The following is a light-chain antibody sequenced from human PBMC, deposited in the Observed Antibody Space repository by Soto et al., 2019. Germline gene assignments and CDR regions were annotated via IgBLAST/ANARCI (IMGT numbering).Light chain of an antibody. J-gene: IGKJ5*01. CDR3: QQYNDYIT. Sequence: DIQMPQSPSSLSASLGDSVTITCRASQSIGTWLAWYQQXPGKAPKLLIYAASTLENGVPTRFSGTGSETEFTLTVSSLQPDDSATYYCQQYNDYITFGQGTRLEIK. CDR1: QSIGTW. CDR2: AAS. V-gene: IGKV1-5*01.